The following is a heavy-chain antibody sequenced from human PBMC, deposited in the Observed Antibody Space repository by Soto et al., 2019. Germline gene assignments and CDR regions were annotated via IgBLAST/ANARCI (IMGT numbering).Heavy chain of an antibody. CDR2: IKSKTDGGTT. CDR3: TTARGTYGAEYFQH. V-gene: IGHV3-15*01. Sequence: GGSLRLSCAASGFTFTNAWMSWVRQAPGKGLEWVGRIKSKTDGGTTDYAAPVKGRFTISRDDSKNTLYLQMNSLKTEDTAGYYCTTARGTYGAEYFQHWGQGTLVTGSS. J-gene: IGHJ1*01. D-gene: IGHD4-17*01. CDR1: GFTFTNAW.